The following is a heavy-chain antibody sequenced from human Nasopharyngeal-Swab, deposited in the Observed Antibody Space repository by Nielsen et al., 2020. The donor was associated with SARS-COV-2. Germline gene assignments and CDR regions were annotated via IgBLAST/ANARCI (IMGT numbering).Heavy chain of an antibody. CDR1: GFTFSSYG. CDR3: ASCSGGSCYSGWFDP. Sequence: GESLKISCAASGFTFSSYGMHWVRQAPGTGLEWVAVIAYDGSNKYYADSVKGRFTISRDNSKNTLYLQMNSLRAEDTAVYYCASCSGGSCYSGWFDPWGQGTLVTVSS. CDR2: IAYDGSNK. V-gene: IGHV3-30*03. D-gene: IGHD2-15*01. J-gene: IGHJ5*02.